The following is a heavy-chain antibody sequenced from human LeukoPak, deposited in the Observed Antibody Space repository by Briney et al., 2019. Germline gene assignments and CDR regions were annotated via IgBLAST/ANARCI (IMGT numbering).Heavy chain of an antibody. CDR2: IDGDEGSI. Sequence: PGGSLRPSCAASGFTFSGHWMHWVRQAPGKGLVWVSRIDGDEGSIDYADSVKGRFTISRDNVKNMLYLQMNSLRVEDTAVYYCVRALGGWDDNWGQGTLVTVSS. CDR3: VRALGGWDDN. CDR1: GFTFSGHW. V-gene: IGHV3-74*01. J-gene: IGHJ4*02. D-gene: IGHD2-15*01.